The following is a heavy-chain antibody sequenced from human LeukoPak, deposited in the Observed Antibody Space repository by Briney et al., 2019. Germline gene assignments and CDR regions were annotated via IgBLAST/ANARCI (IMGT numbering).Heavy chain of an antibody. J-gene: IGHJ5*02. Sequence: SETLSLTCTVSGGSISSYYWSWIRQPPGKGLEWIGEINHSGSTNYNPSLKSRVTISVDTSKNQFSLKLSSVTAADTAVYYCARRSPVLRFFNTWGQGTLVTVSS. CDR2: INHSGST. CDR3: ARRSPVLRFFNT. CDR1: GGSISSYY. D-gene: IGHD3-3*01. V-gene: IGHV4-34*01.